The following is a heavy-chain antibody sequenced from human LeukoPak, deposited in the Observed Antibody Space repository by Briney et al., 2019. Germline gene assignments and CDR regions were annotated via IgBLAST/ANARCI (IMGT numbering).Heavy chain of an antibody. CDR2: ISYSGST. CDR3: ARGNILGATYWDY. D-gene: IGHD1-26*01. CDR1: GGSISSYY. V-gene: IGHV4-59*01. Sequence: PSETLSLTCTVSGGSISSYYWSWIRQPPGKGLEGIGYISYSGSTNYNPSLKSRVTISVDTSKNQFSLKLSSVTAADSAVYYCARGNILGATYWDYWGQGTLVTVSS. J-gene: IGHJ4*02.